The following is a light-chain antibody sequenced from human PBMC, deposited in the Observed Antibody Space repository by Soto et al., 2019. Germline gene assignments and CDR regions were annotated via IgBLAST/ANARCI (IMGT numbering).Light chain of an antibody. CDR2: AAS. CDR1: QDITNW. V-gene: IGKV1-12*01. J-gene: IGKJ4*01. CDR3: KQSKSFPLT. Sequence: DIQMTQSPSSLSASVGDRVTITCRASQDITNWLAWYQQRPGKAPKLLIYAASSLQSGVPSRFRGSASGTDFSLTISSLQPEDFATYFCKQSKSFPLTFGGVTKVEMK.